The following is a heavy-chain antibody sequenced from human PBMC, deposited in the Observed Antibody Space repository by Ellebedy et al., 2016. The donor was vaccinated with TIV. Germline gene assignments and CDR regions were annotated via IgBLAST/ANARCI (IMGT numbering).Heavy chain of an antibody. Sequence: SETLSLXCNVSGDSVSSGNYYWSWIRQPPGKGLEWIGYIYYSGNTNYNPSLKSRVTISVDTSKNQFSLRLSSVTAADTAVYYCARAYCTSTHCSRKLDYWGQGTLVTVSS. CDR3: ARAYCTSTHCSRKLDY. CDR1: GDSVSSGNYY. J-gene: IGHJ4*02. V-gene: IGHV4-61*01. CDR2: IYYSGNT. D-gene: IGHD2-2*01.